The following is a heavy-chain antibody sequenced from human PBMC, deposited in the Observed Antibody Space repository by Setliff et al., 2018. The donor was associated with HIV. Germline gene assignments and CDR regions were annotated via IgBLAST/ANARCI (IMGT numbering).Heavy chain of an antibody. CDR2: IYWDGDT. CDR3: AHVNSFRSVYFDS. J-gene: IGHJ4*01. D-gene: IGHD3-10*01. CDR1: GFSLATDGMS. Sequence: SGPTLVNPTETLTLTCAFSGFSLATDGMSLGWIRQPPGEGLEWLALIYWDGDTRYNPSLKGRLTVTKATSNNHVVLRMSPMAPEDTATYFCAHVNSFRSVYFDSWGEGMLVTVSS. V-gene: IGHV2-5*02.